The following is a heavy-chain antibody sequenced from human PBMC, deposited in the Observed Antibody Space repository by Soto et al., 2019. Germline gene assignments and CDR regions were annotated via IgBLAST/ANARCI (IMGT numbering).Heavy chain of an antibody. J-gene: IGHJ6*02. CDR2: ISGSSSFI. CDR3: ARFRDSGSYFFTFLGMDV. CDR1: GFSFSDFY. Sequence: QVQLVESAGGLVKPGGSLRLSCAASGFSFSDFYVSWIRQPPGKGLEWVSFISGSSSFIDYADSVKGRFTISRDNANNSLHLQMNSLRAEDTAVYYCARFRDSGSYFFTFLGMDVWGQGTTVTVSS. D-gene: IGHD3-10*01. V-gene: IGHV3-11*05.